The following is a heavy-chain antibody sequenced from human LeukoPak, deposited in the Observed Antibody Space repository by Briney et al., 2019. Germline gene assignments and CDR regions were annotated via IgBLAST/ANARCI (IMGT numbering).Heavy chain of an antibody. Sequence: SETLSLTCTVSGGSISSYYWSWIRQPPGKGLEWMGYIYYSGSTNYNPSLKSRVTISVDTSKNHFSLKLSSVTAADTAVYYCARGDGITIFGVVIPDAFDIWGQGTMVTVSS. D-gene: IGHD3-3*01. V-gene: IGHV4-59*01. J-gene: IGHJ3*02. CDR3: ARGDGITIFGVVIPDAFDI. CDR1: GGSISSYY. CDR2: IYYSGST.